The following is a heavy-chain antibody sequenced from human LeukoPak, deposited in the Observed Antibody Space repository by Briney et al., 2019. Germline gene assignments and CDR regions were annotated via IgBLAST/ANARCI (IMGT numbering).Heavy chain of an antibody. J-gene: IGHJ4*02. CDR1: GFSFSAYW. V-gene: IGHV3-7*01. CDR2: INPAGTET. Sequence: GGSLRLSCAASGFSFSAYWMTWVRQAPGTGLEWVANINPAGTETYYVDPVKGRFTISGDNAKNLLYLQMNSLRAEDTAVYYCARFGYVAAVDLWGQGTLVTVSS. D-gene: IGHD2-15*01. CDR3: ARFGYVAAVDL.